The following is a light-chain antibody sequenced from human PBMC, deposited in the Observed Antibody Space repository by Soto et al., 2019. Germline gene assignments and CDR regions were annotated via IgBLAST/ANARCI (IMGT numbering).Light chain of an antibody. CDR1: QSVSSNY. CDR2: GAS. V-gene: IGKV3-20*01. CDR3: QQYGGAPVT. J-gene: IGKJ2*01. Sequence: ENVLTQSPGTLSLSPGERASLSCRASQSVSSNYLAWYQQKPGQAPRLLIYGASSRATGIPHRFSGSGSGTDFTLTISRLEPEDFAVYYCQQYGGAPVTFVPGTKLEIK.